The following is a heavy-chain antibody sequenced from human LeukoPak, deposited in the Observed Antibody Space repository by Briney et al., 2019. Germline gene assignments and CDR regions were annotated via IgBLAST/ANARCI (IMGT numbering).Heavy chain of an antibody. CDR3: ATKGYDYVLRGAFDI. Sequence: GASVKVSCKASGGTFSSYAISWVRQAPGQGLEWMGWISAYNGNTNYAQKLQGRVTMTTDTSTSTAYMELRSLRSDDTAVYYCATKGYDYVLRGAFDIWGQGTMVTVSS. CDR1: GGTFSSYA. D-gene: IGHD3-16*01. J-gene: IGHJ3*02. V-gene: IGHV1-18*01. CDR2: ISAYNGNT.